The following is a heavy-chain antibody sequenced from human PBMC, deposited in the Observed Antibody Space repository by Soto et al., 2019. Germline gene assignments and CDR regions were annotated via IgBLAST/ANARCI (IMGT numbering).Heavy chain of an antibody. CDR3: ARDMWSEKPPMYYSGMDV. Sequence: QVQLVQSGAEVREPGSSVKVSCTASGGKFSIYAISWVRQAPGQGLEWMGGFMPMFGTSNYAQKFKGRVTITADESTRTVYMELSSLMSEDTAIYYCARDMWSEKPPMYYSGMDVWGQGTTVTVSS. CDR2: FMPMFGTS. CDR1: GGKFSIYA. J-gene: IGHJ6*02. D-gene: IGHD3-10*01. V-gene: IGHV1-69*01.